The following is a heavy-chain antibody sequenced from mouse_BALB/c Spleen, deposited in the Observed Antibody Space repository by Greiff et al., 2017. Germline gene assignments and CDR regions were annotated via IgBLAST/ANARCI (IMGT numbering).Heavy chain of an antibody. CDR2: IWGGGST. J-gene: IGHJ2*01. CDR3: AKQGDGYFDY. CDR1: GFSLTDYG. Sequence: VQGVESGPGLVAPSQSLSITCTVSGFSLTDYGVSWIRQPPGKGLEWLGAIWGGGSTYYNSALKSRLSISKDNSKSQVFLKMNSLQTDDTAMYYCAKQGDGYFDYWGQGTTLTVSS. D-gene: IGHD2-3*01. V-gene: IGHV2-6-5*01.